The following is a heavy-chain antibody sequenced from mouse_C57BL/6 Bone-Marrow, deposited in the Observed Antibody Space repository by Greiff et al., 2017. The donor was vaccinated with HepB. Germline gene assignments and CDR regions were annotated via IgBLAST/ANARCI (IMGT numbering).Heavy chain of an antibody. J-gene: IGHJ3*01. CDR2: IDPSDSYT. CDR1: GYTFTSYW. V-gene: IGHV1-50*01. Sequence: QVQLQQPGAELVKPGASVKLSCKASGYTFTSYWMQWVKQRPGQGLEWIGEIDPSDSYTNYNQKFKGKATLTVDTSSSTAYMQLSSLTSEDSAVYYCARNATYWGQGTLVTVSA. CDR3: ARNATY.